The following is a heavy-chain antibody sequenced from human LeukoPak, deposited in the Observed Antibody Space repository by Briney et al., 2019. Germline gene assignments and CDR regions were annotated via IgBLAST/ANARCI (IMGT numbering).Heavy chain of an antibody. CDR3: ARGYSGYDSIGYAFDI. D-gene: IGHD5-12*01. Sequence: GGSLRLSCAASGFTFSSYSMNWVRQAPGKGLEWVSSISSSSSYIYYADSVKGRFTISRDNAKNSLYLQMNSLRAEDTAVYYCARGYSGYDSIGYAFDIWGQGTMVTVSS. J-gene: IGHJ3*02. CDR2: ISSSSSYI. V-gene: IGHV3-21*01. CDR1: GFTFSSYS.